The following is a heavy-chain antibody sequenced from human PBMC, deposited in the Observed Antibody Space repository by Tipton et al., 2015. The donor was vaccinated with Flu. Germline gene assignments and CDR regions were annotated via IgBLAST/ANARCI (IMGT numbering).Heavy chain of an antibody. CDR2: VYYTGDT. J-gene: IGHJ4*02. V-gene: IGHV4-39*07. D-gene: IGHD2-2*01. CDR3: APVTSFYFFFDS. CDR1: GYSFTTSSHH. Sequence: TLSLTCTVSGYSFTTSSHHWAWIRQPPGKGLEWLGSVYYTGDTFYNPSLASRVSMSVDTSKSQFSLRLTSVTATDTAVYYCAPVTSFYFFFDSWGQGTLVAVPP.